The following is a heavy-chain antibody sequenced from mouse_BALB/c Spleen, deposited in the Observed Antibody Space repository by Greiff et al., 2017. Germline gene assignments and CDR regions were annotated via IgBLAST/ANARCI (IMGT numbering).Heavy chain of an antibody. Sequence: EVKLMESGAELVKPGASVKLSCTASGFNIKDTYMHWVKQRPEQGLEWIGRIDPANGNTKYDPKFQGKATITADTSSNTAYLQLSSLTSEDTAVYYCARVGTRSFDYWGQGTTLTVSS. CDR1: GFNIKDTY. CDR3: ARVGTRSFDY. J-gene: IGHJ2*01. V-gene: IGHV14-3*02. D-gene: IGHD2-14*01. CDR2: IDPANGNT.